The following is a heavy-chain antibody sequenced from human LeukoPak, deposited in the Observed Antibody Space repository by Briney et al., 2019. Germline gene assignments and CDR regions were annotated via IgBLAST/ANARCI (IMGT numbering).Heavy chain of an antibody. J-gene: IGHJ4*02. CDR2: FSGSGGST. V-gene: IGHV3-23*01. Sequence: GGSLRLSCAASGFTFSSYAMSWVRQAPGKGLECISGFSGSGGSTYYADSVKGRFTISRDNSKNTLSLQMNSLRAEDTAIYYCAKEGSGGDFFDYWGQGTLVTVSS. CDR1: GFTFSSYA. D-gene: IGHD2-21*02. CDR3: AKEGSGGDFFDY.